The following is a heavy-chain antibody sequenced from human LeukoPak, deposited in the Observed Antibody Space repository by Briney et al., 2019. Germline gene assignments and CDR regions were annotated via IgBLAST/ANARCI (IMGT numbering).Heavy chain of an antibody. CDR1: GFTFSSYA. Sequence: GRSLRLSCAASGFTFSSYAMHWVRQAPGKGLEWVAVISYDGSNKYYADSVKGRFTISRDNSKNTLYLQMNSLRAEDTAVYYCAREAGYSYGPFDYWGQGTLVTVSS. J-gene: IGHJ4*02. CDR2: ISYDGSNK. D-gene: IGHD5-18*01. CDR3: AREAGYSYGPFDY. V-gene: IGHV3-30-3*01.